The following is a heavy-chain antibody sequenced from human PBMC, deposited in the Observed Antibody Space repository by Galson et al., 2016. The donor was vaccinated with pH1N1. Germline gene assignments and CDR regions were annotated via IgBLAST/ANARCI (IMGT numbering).Heavy chain of an antibody. J-gene: IGHJ4*02. D-gene: IGHD6-19*01. V-gene: IGHV5-51*01. CDR3: ARRSAVAGVDY. CDR2: IYPGDSDT. Sequence: QSGAEVKKPGESLKISCQGSGYSFSSYWIGWVRQMPGKGLEWMGIIYPGDSDTKYSPSFQGQVTFSADKSINTAYLQWSSLKASDTAMYFCARRSAVAGVDYWGQGTLVTVSS. CDR1: GYSFSSYW.